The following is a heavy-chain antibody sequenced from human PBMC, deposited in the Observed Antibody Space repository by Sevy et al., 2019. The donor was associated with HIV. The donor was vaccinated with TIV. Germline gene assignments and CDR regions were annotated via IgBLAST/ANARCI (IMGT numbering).Heavy chain of an antibody. CDR1: VGSISSGDFY. D-gene: IGHD3-10*01. V-gene: IGHV4-30-4*01. CDR3: ARDRYYYGSGSYLSSWFDP. Sequence: SETLSLTCTVSVGSISSGDFYWSWIRQPPGKGLEWIGYIYYSGSTYYNPSLKSRVTISVDTSKNQFSLKLSSVTAADTAVYYCARDRYYYGSGSYLSSWFDPWGQGTLVTVSS. CDR2: IYYSGST. J-gene: IGHJ5*02.